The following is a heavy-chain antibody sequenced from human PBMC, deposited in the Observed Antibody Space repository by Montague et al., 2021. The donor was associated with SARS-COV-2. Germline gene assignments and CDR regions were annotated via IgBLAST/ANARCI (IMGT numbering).Heavy chain of an antibody. Sequence: SETLSLTCAVYGGSFSDYHWSWIRQPPGQGLEWIGEINHSGNTNYNPSLKSRVTISIDTSRNQFSLKVSSVTATDTAIYYCARRLDYWDSSGQRRHFDYWGQGTLVTVSS. V-gene: IGHV4-34*01. CDR2: INHSGNT. J-gene: IGHJ4*02. CDR1: GGSFSDYH. CDR3: ARRLDYWDSSGQRRHFDY. D-gene: IGHD3-22*01.